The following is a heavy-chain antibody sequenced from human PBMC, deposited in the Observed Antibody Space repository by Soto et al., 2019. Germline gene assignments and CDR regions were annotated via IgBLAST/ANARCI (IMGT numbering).Heavy chain of an antibody. D-gene: IGHD3-10*01. CDR1: GFTFDDYT. V-gene: IGHV3-43*01. Sequence: PGGSLRLSCAASGFTFDDYTMHWVRQAPGKGLEWVSLISWDGGSTYYADSVKGRFTISRDNSKNSLYLQMNSLRTEDTALYYCAKDINAYSMVRGGPYYCYGMDVWGQGTTVTVSS. CDR2: ISWDGGST. J-gene: IGHJ6*02. CDR3: AKDINAYSMVRGGPYYCYGMDV.